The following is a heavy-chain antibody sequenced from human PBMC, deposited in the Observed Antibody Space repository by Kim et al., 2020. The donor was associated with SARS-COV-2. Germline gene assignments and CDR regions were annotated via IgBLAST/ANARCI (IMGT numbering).Heavy chain of an antibody. D-gene: IGHD5-18*01. CDR1: GFTFSSYA. V-gene: IGHV3-23*01. CDR2: ISGSGGST. Sequence: GGSLRLSCAASGFTFSSYAMSWVRQAPGKGLEWVSAISGSGGSTYYADSMKGRFTISRDNSKNTLYLQMNSLRAEDTAVYYCANWAIQLWRNWFDPWGQETLVTVSS. J-gene: IGHJ5*02. CDR3: ANWAIQLWRNWFDP.